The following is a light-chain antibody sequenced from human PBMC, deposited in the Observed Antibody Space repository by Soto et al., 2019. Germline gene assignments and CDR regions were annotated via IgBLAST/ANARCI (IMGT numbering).Light chain of an antibody. V-gene: IGKV3-20*01. CDR3: QQYGSSSIT. Sequence: DIVLTQSPGALCLSPGERATLSCRASQSVSSSYLAWYQQKPGQAPRLLSYGASSRATGIPDRFSGSGSGTDFTLTISRLEPEDFAVYYCQQYGSSSITFGQGTQREIK. J-gene: IGKJ5*01. CDR2: GAS. CDR1: QSVSSSY.